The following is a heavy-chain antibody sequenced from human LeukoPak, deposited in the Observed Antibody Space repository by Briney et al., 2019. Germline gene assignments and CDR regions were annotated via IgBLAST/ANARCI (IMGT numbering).Heavy chain of an antibody. J-gene: IGHJ4*02. CDR2: VRNDGFDT. CDR3: ARDRGKDYFGD. CDR1: GLTLTNHG. D-gene: IGHD4-23*01. V-gene: IGHV3-33*01. Sequence: PGTSLRLSCVTSGLTLTNHGFHWLRQAAGKGLEWVAFVRNDGFDTYHSNSVKGRFSISRDDSRNTVYLQVNSLTAEDTALYYCARDRGKDYFGDWGQGTQVTVSS.